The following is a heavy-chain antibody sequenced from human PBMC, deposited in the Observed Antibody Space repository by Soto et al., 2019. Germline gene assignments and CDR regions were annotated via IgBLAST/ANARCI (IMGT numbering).Heavy chain of an antibody. J-gene: IGHJ4*02. CDR2: INAGNGNT. Sequence: ASVKVSCTASGYTFTSYAMSWVRQAPGQRLEWMGWINAGNGNTKYSQKFQGRVTITRDTSASTAYMELSSLRSEDTAVYDCARDQRIAFDYWGQGTLVTVSS. V-gene: IGHV1-3*01. CDR1: GYTFTSYA. CDR3: ARDQRIAFDY. D-gene: IGHD6-25*01.